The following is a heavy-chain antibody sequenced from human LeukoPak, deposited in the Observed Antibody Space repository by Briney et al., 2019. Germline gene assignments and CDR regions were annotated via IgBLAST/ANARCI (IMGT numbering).Heavy chain of an antibody. J-gene: IGHJ5*02. CDR1: GYTFTSYD. Sequence: ASVKVSCKASGYTFTSYDINWVRQATGQGLEWMGWMNHNSGNTGYAQKFQGRVTMTRDMSTSTDYMELSSLRSEDTAIYYCARDNSVGDNAWWFDPWGQGTLVTVSS. CDR3: ARDNSVGDNAWWFDP. V-gene: IGHV1-8*01. D-gene: IGHD1-26*01. CDR2: MNHNSGNT.